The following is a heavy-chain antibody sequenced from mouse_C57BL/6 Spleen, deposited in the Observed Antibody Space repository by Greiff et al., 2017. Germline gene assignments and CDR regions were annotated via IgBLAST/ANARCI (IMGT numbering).Heavy chain of an antibody. V-gene: IGHV14-2*01. CDR2: IDPEDGET. CDR1: GFNIKDYY. J-gene: IGHJ3*01. Sequence: VQLQQSGAELVKPGASVKLSCTASGFNIKDYYMHWVKQRTEQGLEWIGRIDPEDGETKYAPKFQGKATITADTSSNTAYLQRSNLTSEDTDVYYCAPDYYGSSPWFAYWGQGTLVTVSA. D-gene: IGHD1-1*01. CDR3: APDYYGSSPWFAY.